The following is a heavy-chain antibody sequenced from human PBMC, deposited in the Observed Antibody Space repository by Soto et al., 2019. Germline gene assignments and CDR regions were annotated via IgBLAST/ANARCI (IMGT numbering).Heavy chain of an antibody. V-gene: IGHV4-34*01. CDR1: GGSFSGYS. CDR3: ARDKITGLFDY. D-gene: IGHD2-8*02. CDR2: INHTGST. Sequence: SETLSLTCTVYGGSFSGYSWTWIRQPPGTGLEWIGEINHTGSTNYNPSLKSRVTISVDTSKNQFSLKLTSVTAADTAVYYCARDKITGLFDYWGQGTLVTVSS. J-gene: IGHJ4*02.